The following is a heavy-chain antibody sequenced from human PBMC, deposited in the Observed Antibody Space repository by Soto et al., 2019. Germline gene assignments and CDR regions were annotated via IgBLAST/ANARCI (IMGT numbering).Heavy chain of an antibody. J-gene: IGHJ4*02. D-gene: IGHD6-13*01. CDR3: ARSPRSSPYFDY. CDR1: GYTFSNFW. Sequence: GESLKISCQCSGYTFSNFWIGWVRQLPGKGLEWMGIIYPGDHETRYSPSFHGKVTISADKSLNTAYLQWNSLEASDTAFYFCARSPRSSPYFDYWGQGALVTVSS. V-gene: IGHV5-51*01. CDR2: IYPGDHET.